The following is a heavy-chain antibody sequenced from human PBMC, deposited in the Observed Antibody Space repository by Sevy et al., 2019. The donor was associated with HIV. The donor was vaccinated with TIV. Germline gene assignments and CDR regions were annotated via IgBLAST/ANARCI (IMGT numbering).Heavy chain of an antibody. D-gene: IGHD2-15*01. CDR3: AREGQWSHPGDY. CDR2: IKEDGSEK. J-gene: IGHJ4*02. Sequence: GGSLRLSCAASGFSFSSFWMSWVRQSPGKGLEWVANIKEDGSEKYYVDSVKGRFTISRDNAKNSLYLQMTSLRAEDTAVYYCAREGQWSHPGDYWGQGTLVTVSS. CDR1: GFSFSSFW. V-gene: IGHV3-7*01.